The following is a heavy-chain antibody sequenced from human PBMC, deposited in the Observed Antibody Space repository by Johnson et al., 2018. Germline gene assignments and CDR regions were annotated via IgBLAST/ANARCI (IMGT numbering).Heavy chain of an antibody. D-gene: IGHD2-2*02. Sequence: QVQLQESGPGLVKPSETLSLTCTVSGGSISSYYWSWIRQPPGKGLEWIGYIYYSGSTNYNPSLKSRVTISVDTSKNQFSLKLSSVTAADTALYYCAKATDIVVVPAAIRGCFDIWGQGTMVTVSS. CDR2: IYYSGST. V-gene: IGHV4-59*01. CDR1: GGSISSYY. J-gene: IGHJ3*02. CDR3: AKATDIVVVPAAIRGCFDI.